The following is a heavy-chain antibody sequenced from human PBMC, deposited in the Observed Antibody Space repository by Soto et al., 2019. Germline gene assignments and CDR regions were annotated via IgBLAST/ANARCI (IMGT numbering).Heavy chain of an antibody. V-gene: IGHV4-61*01. J-gene: IGHJ4*02. CDR1: GVSVSSGSHY. Sequence: SETLSLTCSVSGVSVSSGSHYWSWIRQSPGKGLEWIGFIYYSGSTNYNPSLKSRVTISVDTSKNQFSLKVTSVTAADTAVYYCARTRGAVAVNFDYWGQGTLVTVSS. D-gene: IGHD6-19*01. CDR3: ARTRGAVAVNFDY. CDR2: IYYSGST.